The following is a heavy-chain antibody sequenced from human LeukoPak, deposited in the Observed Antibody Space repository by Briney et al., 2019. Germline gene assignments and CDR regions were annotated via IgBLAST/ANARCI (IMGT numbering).Heavy chain of an antibody. J-gene: IGHJ4*02. CDR1: GFTFRNYV. D-gene: IGHD5-18*01. V-gene: IGHV3-30*18. CDR3: AKADGSYGYFDY. CDR2: ISYDGSNK. Sequence: GGSLRLSCAASGFTFRNYVIHWVRQAPGKGLEWVAVISYDGSNKYYADSVKGRFTISRDNSKNTLYLQMNSLRAEDTAVYYCAKADGSYGYFDYWGQGTLVTVSS.